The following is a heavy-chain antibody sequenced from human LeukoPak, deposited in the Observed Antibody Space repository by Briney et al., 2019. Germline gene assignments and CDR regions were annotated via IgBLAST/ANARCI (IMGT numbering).Heavy chain of an antibody. J-gene: IGHJ4*02. CDR1: GFTFSHYG. Sequence: GGSLRLSCAASGFTFSHYGMHWVRQAPGKGLEWVAFIRYDGSNEYYADSVKGRFTISRDNSKNTLYLQMNSLRAEDTAVYYCAKDRWSDWTTLLGPGDYWGQGTLVTVSS. V-gene: IGHV3-30*02. D-gene: IGHD4-11*01. CDR2: IRYDGSNE. CDR3: AKDRWSDWTTLLGPGDY.